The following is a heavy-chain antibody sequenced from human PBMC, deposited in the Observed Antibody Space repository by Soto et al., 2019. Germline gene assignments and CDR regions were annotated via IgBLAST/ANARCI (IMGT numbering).Heavy chain of an antibody. CDR1: GYIFIHCF. V-gene: IGHV1-46*01. Sequence: QVQLVQSGAEMKQPGASVKLSCQASGYIFIHCFMHWVRQAPGQGLEWMGGINPRSGTTTSAQNFQGRVTVTRDTSTSTVYMELSSLGSGDTAMYYCARSLGETTSLFDYWGQGSLVTVSA. J-gene: IGHJ4*02. CDR2: INPRSGTT. CDR3: ARSLGETTSLFDY. D-gene: IGHD1-26*01.